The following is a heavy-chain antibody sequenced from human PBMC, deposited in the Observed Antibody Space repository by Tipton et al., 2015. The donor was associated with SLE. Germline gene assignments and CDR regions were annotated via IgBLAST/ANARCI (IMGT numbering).Heavy chain of an antibody. CDR3: ARSGPSWGYYYCMDV. CDR2: INHSGST. V-gene: IGHV4-34*01. J-gene: IGHJ6*03. CDR1: GGSFSGYY. Sequence: TPSLTCAVYGGSFSGYYWSWIRQPPGKGLEWIGEINHSGSTNYNPSLKSRVTISVDTSKNQFSLKLSSVTAADTAVYYCARSGPSWGYYYCMDVWGKGTTVTVSS. D-gene: IGHD3-16*01.